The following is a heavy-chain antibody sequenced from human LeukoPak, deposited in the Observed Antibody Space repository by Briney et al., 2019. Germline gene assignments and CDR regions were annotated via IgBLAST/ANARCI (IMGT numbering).Heavy chain of an antibody. J-gene: IGHJ3*02. Sequence: SQTLSLTCTVSGGSISSGDYYWSWIRQPPGKGLEWIGYIYYSGSTYYNPSLKSRVTISVDTSKNQFSPKLSSVTAADTAVYYCARGGSLRFGELLGDIWGQGTMVTVSS. D-gene: IGHD3-10*01. V-gene: IGHV4-30-4*01. CDR2: IYYSGST. CDR1: GGSISSGDYY. CDR3: ARGGSLRFGELLGDI.